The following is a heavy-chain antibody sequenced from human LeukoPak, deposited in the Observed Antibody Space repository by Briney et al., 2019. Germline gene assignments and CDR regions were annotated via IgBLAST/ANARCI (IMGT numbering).Heavy chain of an antibody. D-gene: IGHD6-13*01. J-gene: IGHJ4*01. CDR1: GGSISSYY. CDR3: ARDGLGYRSPFDY. V-gene: IGHV4-59*01. CDR2: IYSSGST. Sequence: PSETLSLTCTVSGGSISSYYWSWIRQPPGKALEWIGYIYSSGSTNYNPSLKSRVTMSVDTSKNQFSLKLSSVAAADTAVYYCARDGLGYRSPFDYWGHGILVTVSS.